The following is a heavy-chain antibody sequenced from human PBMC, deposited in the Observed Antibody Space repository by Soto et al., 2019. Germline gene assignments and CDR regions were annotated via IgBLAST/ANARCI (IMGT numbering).Heavy chain of an antibody. V-gene: IGHV3-30*18. CDR1: GFTFSSYG. Sequence: PAESLRLSCAASGFTFSSYGMHWVRQAPGKGLEWVAVISYDGSNKYYPDSVKGRTTISKNNTKNTLYLQMNSLRAEDTVVYYCTKTHMIVVVMGAFDNWGQGTMVTVSS. CDR2: ISYDGSNK. CDR3: TKTHMIVVVMGAFDN. D-gene: IGHD3-22*01. J-gene: IGHJ3*02.